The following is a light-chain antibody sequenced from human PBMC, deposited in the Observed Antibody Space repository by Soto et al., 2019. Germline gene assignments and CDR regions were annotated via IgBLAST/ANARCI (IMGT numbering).Light chain of an antibody. CDR2: GAS. CDR1: QSVGSSY. J-gene: IGKJ1*01. CDR3: QQYGSSRT. V-gene: IGKV3-20*01. Sequence: EIVLTQSPGTLSLSPGERATLSCRASQSVGSSYLAWYQQKPGQAPRLLIYGASSGATGIPDRFSGSGSGTDFTLTISRLEPEDFAVYYCQQYGSSRTFGQGTKVDIK.